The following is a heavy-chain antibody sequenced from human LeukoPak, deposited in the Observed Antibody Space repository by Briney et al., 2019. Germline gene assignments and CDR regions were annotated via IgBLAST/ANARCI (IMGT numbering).Heavy chain of an antibody. CDR3: ARDRVGVRFDS. D-gene: IGHD2-8*01. CDR2: IYSAGRT. Sequence: GGSLRLSCAASGINVSSNYMSWVRQAPGKGLEWVSIIYSAGRTHYADSVRGRFTISRETSKNTLYLQMNSLRAEDTAVYYWARDRVGVRFDSWGQGTLVTVSS. CDR1: GINVSSNY. J-gene: IGHJ5*01. V-gene: IGHV3-66*02.